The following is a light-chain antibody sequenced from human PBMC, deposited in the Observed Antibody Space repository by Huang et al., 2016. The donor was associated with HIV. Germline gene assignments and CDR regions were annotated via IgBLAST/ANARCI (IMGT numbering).Light chain of an antibody. CDR1: QTISTS. J-gene: IGKJ4*02. CDR3: QQSHSSPRT. CDR2: AAS. Sequence: DIQLTQSPASLSASVGDKVTITCRASQTISTSLNWYQQKPGKAPKLLIYAASTSQTGVPSRFSGSGSGTDFTLTLSSLQPEDFATYYCQQSHSSPRTFGGGTRVEIK. V-gene: IGKV1-39*01.